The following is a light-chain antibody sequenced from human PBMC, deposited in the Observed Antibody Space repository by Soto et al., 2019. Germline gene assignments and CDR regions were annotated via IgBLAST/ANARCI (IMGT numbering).Light chain of an antibody. CDR1: QSVSSSY. CDR2: GAS. V-gene: IGKV3-20*01. Sequence: DIVLTQSPGTLSLSPGERATLSCRASQSVSSSYLACYQQKPGQAPRLLIYGASSRATGIPDRSSGSGSGTDFTLTISRLEPEDFAVYYCQQYGRSPLTFGGGTKVDIK. CDR3: QQYGRSPLT. J-gene: IGKJ4*01.